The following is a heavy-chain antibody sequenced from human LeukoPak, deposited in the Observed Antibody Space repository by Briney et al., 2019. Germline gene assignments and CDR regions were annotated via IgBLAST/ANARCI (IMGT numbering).Heavy chain of an antibody. CDR2: ISSSSSAM. D-gene: IGHD4-17*01. CDR1: GFTFSNYN. CDR3: ATIYGDYGY. J-gene: IGHJ4*02. Sequence: PGGSLRLSCAASGFTFSNYNMNWVRQAPGRGLEWVSYISSSSSAMYYADSVKGRFAISRDNVKNSLFLQMNSLRAEDTAVYYCATIYGDYGYWGQGTLVTVSS. V-gene: IGHV3-48*01.